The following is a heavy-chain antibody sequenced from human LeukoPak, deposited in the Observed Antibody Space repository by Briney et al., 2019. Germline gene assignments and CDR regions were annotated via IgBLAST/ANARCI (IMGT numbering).Heavy chain of an antibody. Sequence: PGGSLRLSCAASGFTFSSYSMNWVRQAPGKGLERVSSISSSSSYIYYADSVKGRFTISRDNAKNSLYLQMSSLRAEDTAVYYCAREPYYYGSGSYPDYWGQGTLVTVSS. V-gene: IGHV3-21*01. CDR1: GFTFSSYS. CDR3: AREPYYYGSGSYPDY. D-gene: IGHD3-10*01. CDR2: ISSSSSYI. J-gene: IGHJ4*02.